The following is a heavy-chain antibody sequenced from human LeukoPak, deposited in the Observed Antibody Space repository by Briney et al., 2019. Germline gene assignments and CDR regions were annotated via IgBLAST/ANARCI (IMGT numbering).Heavy chain of an antibody. Sequence: GGSLRLSCAASGFTFSSYAMSWVRQAPGKGLEWVSGINWNGGSTGYADSVKGRFTISRDNAKNSLYLQMNSLRAEDTALYYCARDSWATKDAFDIWGRGTMVTVSS. CDR1: GFTFSSYA. V-gene: IGHV3-20*04. CDR2: INWNGGST. D-gene: IGHD5-12*01. CDR3: ARDSWATKDAFDI. J-gene: IGHJ3*02.